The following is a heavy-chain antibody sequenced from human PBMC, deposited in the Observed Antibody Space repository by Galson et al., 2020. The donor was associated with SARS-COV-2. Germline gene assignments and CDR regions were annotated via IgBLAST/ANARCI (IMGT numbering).Heavy chain of an antibody. CDR1: GGSITSYW. J-gene: IGHJ4*02. CDR2: IFHGGTT. CDR3: AVSGRGDY. Sequence: SETLSLTCTVDGGSITSYWWSWVRQPPGKGLEWIGEIFHGGTTSYNPSLKSRVTISIDKSKDQFTLKLNSVTAADTAIYYCAVSGRGDYWGQGTLVTVSS. V-gene: IGHV4-4*02. D-gene: IGHD2-15*01.